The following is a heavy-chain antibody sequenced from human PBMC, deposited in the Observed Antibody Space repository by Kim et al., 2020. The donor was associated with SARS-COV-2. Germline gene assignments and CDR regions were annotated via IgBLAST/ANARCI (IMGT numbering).Heavy chain of an antibody. V-gene: IGHV4-39*07. CDR3: ARGGTAMVTFWFDP. J-gene: IGHJ5*02. CDR2: IYYSGST. CDR1: GGSISSSSYY. Sequence: SETLSLTCTVSGGSISSSSYYWGWIRQPPGKGLEWIGSIYYSGSTYYNPSLKSRVTISVDTSKNQFSLKLSSVTAADTAVYYCARGGTAMVTFWFDPWGQGILVTVSS. D-gene: IGHD5-18*01.